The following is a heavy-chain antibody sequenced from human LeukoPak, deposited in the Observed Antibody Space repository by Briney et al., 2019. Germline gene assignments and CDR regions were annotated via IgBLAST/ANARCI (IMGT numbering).Heavy chain of an antibody. CDR1: GFTFSTYW. CDR3: TRSGYCSGGNCNSYFDS. CDR2: INSDETTT. J-gene: IGHJ4*02. Sequence: GTFLRLSCAASGFTFSTYWMHWVRQAPGKGLAWVSRINSDETTTRYADSVKGRFTISRDNAKSTLYLEMNSLRAEDTAVYYCTRSGYCSGGNCNSYFDSWGQGTLVTVSS. D-gene: IGHD2-15*01. V-gene: IGHV3-74*01.